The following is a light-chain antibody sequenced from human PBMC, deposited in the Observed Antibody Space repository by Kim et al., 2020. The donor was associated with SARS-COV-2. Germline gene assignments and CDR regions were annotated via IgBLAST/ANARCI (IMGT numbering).Light chain of an antibody. V-gene: IGKV1-5*03. Sequence: LSASVGDRVTITCRASQSISSWLAWYQQKPGKASKLLIYKASSLESGVPSRFSGSGSGTEFTLTISSLQPDDFATYYCQQYNSYNTFGQGTKLEI. CDR1: QSISSW. CDR3: QQYNSYNT. CDR2: KAS. J-gene: IGKJ2*01.